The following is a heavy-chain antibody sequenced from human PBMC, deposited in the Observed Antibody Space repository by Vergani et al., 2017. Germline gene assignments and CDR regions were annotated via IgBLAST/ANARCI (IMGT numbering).Heavy chain of an antibody. V-gene: IGHV3-33*01. D-gene: IGHD3-22*01. J-gene: IGHJ6*02. Sequence: QVQLVESGGGVVQPGRSLRLSCAASGFTFSSYGMHWVRQAPGKGLEWVAVIWYDGSNKYYADSVKGRFTISRDNSKNTLYLQMNSLRAEDTAVYYCARDYYDSSGYYLWGATGIDYYYYYGMDVWGQGTTVTVSS. CDR1: GFTFSSYG. CDR2: IWYDGSNK. CDR3: ARDYYDSSGYYLWGATGIDYYYYYGMDV.